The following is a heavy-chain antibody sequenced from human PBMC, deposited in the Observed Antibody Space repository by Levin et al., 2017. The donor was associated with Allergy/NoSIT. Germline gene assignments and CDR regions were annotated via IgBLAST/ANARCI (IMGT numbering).Heavy chain of an antibody. Sequence: SCAASGFTFNNYWMSWVRQAPGKGLEWVANIKRDGSEKYYVDSVKGRFTISRDNAKNSLYLQMNSLRAEDTAVYYCARDGYDYYYFDYWGQGTLVTVSS. D-gene: IGHD3-16*01. CDR2: IKRDGSEK. CDR3: ARDGYDYYYFDY. J-gene: IGHJ4*02. CDR1: GFTFNNYW. V-gene: IGHV3-7*01.